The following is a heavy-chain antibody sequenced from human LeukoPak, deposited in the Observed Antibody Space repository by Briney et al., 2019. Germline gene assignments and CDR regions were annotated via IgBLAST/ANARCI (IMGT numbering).Heavy chain of an antibody. CDR1: GYTFTGYY. Sequence: EASVKVSCKASGYTFTGYYMHWVRQAPGQGLEWMGWINPNSGGTNYAQKFQGRVTMTRDTSISTAYMELSRLRSDDTAVYYCASGNIREYYYDSSGREPSLDYWGQGTLVTVSS. CDR3: ASGNIREYYYDSSGREPSLDY. V-gene: IGHV1-2*02. J-gene: IGHJ4*02. D-gene: IGHD3-22*01. CDR2: INPNSGGT.